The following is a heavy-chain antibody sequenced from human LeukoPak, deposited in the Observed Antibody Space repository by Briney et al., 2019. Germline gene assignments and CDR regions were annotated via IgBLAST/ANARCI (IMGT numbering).Heavy chain of an antibody. Sequence: GGSLRLSCAASGFTFSGSAMHWVRQASGKGLEWIGRIRSKANSYATTYAASVKGRFTISRDDSKNTAYLQMNSLKIEDTAVYYCTRQGAGWFDPWGQGTLVTVS. V-gene: IGHV3-73*01. CDR1: GFTFSGSA. CDR2: IRSKANSYAT. J-gene: IGHJ5*02. CDR3: TRQGAGWFDP.